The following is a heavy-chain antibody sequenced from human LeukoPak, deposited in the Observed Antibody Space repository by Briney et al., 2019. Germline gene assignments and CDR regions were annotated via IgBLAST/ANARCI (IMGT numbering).Heavy chain of an antibody. V-gene: IGHV1-2*02. Sequence: ASVKVSCKASGYTFTSYYMHWVRQAPGQGLEWMGWINPNSGGTNYAQKFQGRVTMTRDTSISTAYMELSRLRSDDTAVYYCARGYSGYSRYRYWGQGTLVTVSS. J-gene: IGHJ4*02. CDR1: GYTFTSYY. D-gene: IGHD5-12*01. CDR3: ARGYSGYSRYRY. CDR2: INPNSGGT.